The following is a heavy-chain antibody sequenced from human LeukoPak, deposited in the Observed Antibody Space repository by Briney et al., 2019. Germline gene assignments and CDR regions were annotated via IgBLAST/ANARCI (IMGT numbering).Heavy chain of an antibody. CDR1: GITIRNYG. V-gene: IGHV3-23*05. CDR3: ARDMGVTGYYFDY. Sequence: GGSLRLSCAASGITIRNYGMTWVRQAPGRGLQWVSSINNSGTRTFYEDSVRGRFTISRDDSKNTIYLQMNSLRAEDTAVYYCARDMGVTGYYFDYWGQGTLVTVSS. D-gene: IGHD3-9*01. CDR2: INNSGTRT. J-gene: IGHJ4*02.